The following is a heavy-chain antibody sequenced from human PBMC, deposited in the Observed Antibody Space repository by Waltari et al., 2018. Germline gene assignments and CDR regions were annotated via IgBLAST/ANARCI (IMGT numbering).Heavy chain of an antibody. CDR2: ISMSSRYM. V-gene: IGHV3-21*01. D-gene: IGHD1-1*01. Sequence: EVQLVESGGGLVKPGGSLRLSCAASGFPLSAYTMHGVRQAPGKGLEWVSSISMSSRYMYYADSVKGRFTISRDDAKRSLYLQMNTLRDEDSAFYYCARDRTGLKSQSSFDSWGQGTLVIVSS. CDR3: ARDRTGLKSQSSFDS. CDR1: GFPLSAYT. J-gene: IGHJ4*02.